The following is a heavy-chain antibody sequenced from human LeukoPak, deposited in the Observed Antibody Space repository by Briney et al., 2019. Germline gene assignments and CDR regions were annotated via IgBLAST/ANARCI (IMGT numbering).Heavy chain of an antibody. CDR1: GFTFRTYS. Sequence: GGSLRLSCAAVGFTFRTYSMSWVRQAPGKGLEWVSGIYGSGGGTFYADAVKGRFTIPRDNSKNTLFLQMDSLRAEDTALYYCAKDLRADGVWDVEYWGQGILVTVSS. V-gene: IGHV3-23*01. J-gene: IGHJ4*02. D-gene: IGHD4-17*01. CDR3: AKDLRADGVWDVEY. CDR2: IYGSGGGT.